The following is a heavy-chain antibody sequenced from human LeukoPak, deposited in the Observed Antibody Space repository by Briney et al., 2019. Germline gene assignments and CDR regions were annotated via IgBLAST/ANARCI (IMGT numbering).Heavy chain of an antibody. CDR3: ARNYYYDSTRLYYFDY. CDR2: IWYDGSNK. J-gene: IGHJ4*02. Sequence: GGSLRLSCAASGFTFSSYGMHWVRRAPGKGLEWVAVIWYDGSNKYCADSVKGRFTISRDNSKNTLYLQMNSLRAEDTSVYYCARNYYYDSTRLYYFDYWGQGTLVTVSS. D-gene: IGHD3-22*01. V-gene: IGHV3-33*01. CDR1: GFTFSSYG.